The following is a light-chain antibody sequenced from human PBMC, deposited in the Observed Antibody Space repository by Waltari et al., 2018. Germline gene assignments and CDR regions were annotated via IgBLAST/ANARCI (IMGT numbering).Light chain of an antibody. CDR2: DDS. CDR3: QVWDGSSDHYV. CDR1: NIGSES. J-gene: IGLJ1*01. V-gene: IGLV3-21*02. Sequence: SYVLTQPPSVSVAPGQTARITCGGHNIGSESVHWYQQKPGQAPVLVVHDDSDRPSGIPEGFSGSNAGNTATLTISRVEAGDEADYYCQVWDGSSDHYVFGTGTTVTVL.